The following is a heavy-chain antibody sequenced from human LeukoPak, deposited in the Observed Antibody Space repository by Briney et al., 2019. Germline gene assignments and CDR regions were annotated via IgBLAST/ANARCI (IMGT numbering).Heavy chain of an antibody. Sequence: ASVTVSCNASGYIFTSYDINWVRQATGHGLEWMGWMNPNSGNTIYAQKFQGRGTMTRNTSISTDYMELSSLRSEDTAVYYCARSLIVVVLSSYYYYYGMDVWGQGTTVTVSS. CDR3: ARSLIVVVLSSYYYYYGMDV. J-gene: IGHJ6*02. D-gene: IGHD3-22*01. V-gene: IGHV1-8*01. CDR1: GYIFTSYD. CDR2: MNPNSGNT.